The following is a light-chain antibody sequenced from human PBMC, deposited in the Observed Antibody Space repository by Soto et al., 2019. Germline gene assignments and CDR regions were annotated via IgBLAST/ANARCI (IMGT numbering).Light chain of an antibody. CDR2: DDS. CDR1: SSNIGSKF. Sequence: VLTQPPSASGTPGQRVTISCSGSSSNIGSKFVYWYQQKPGQAPVLLVHDDSDRPSGIPERISGSNSGNTATLTISRVAAGDEADYYCQVWESISDQVVFGGGTKLTV. V-gene: IGLV3-21*02. J-gene: IGLJ2*01. CDR3: QVWESISDQVV.